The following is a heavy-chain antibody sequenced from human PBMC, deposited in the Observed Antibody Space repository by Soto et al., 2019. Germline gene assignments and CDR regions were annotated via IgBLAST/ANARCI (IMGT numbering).Heavy chain of an antibody. V-gene: IGHV4-61*03. J-gene: IGHJ4*02. D-gene: IGHD6-19*01. CDR1: GGSVSSGSYY. Sequence: SETLSLTCTVSGGSVSSGSYYWSWIRQPPGKGLEWIGNIHYSGNTNYNPSLKSRLTISVDTSKNHFSLKLSPVTAADTAVYYCARRSDWFDYWGQGTLVTVSS. CDR2: IHYSGNT. CDR3: ARRSDWFDY.